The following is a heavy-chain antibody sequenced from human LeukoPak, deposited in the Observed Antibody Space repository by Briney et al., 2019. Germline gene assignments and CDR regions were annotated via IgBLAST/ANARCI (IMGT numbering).Heavy chain of an antibody. CDR3: AIFPAARVYDFWSGYYLESRL. J-gene: IGHJ4*02. D-gene: IGHD3-3*01. V-gene: IGHV4-34*01. CDR1: GGSFSGYY. CDR2: INHSGST. Sequence: SETLSLTCAGYGGSFSGYYWSWIRQPPGKGLEWIGEINHSGSTNYNPSLKSRGTISVDTSKNQFSLKLSSVTAADTAVYYCAIFPAARVYDFWSGYYLESRLWGQGTLVTVSS.